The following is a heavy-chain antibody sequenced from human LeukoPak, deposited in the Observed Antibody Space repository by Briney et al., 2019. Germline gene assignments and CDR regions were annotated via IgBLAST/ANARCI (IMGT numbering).Heavy chain of an antibody. CDR1: GFTFSNYG. Sequence: PGRSLRLSCAASGFTFSNYGMHWVRQAPGKGLEWVAIIWYDGSNKYYADSVKGRFTISRDNSKNTLYLQMNSLRAEDTAVYYCAKTKAAGTDDYWGQGTLVTVSS. D-gene: IGHD6-13*01. CDR3: AKTKAAGTDDY. CDR2: IWYDGSNK. V-gene: IGHV3-33*06. J-gene: IGHJ4*02.